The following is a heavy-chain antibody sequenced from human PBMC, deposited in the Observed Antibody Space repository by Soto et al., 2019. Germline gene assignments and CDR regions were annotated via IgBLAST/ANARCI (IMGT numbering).Heavy chain of an antibody. V-gene: IGHV3-30*03. CDR2: ISYDGRNE. J-gene: IGHJ4*02. D-gene: IGHD2-15*01. CDR1: GFIFSSYA. CDR3: AESGGGWWAAY. Sequence: QVQLVESGGGVVQPGGSLRLSCAASGFIFSSYAMHWVRQAPGKGLEWVAVISYDGRNEYYTDSVKGRFTISRDNSKITLYLPMNRLGPEDAAVYDCAESGGGWWAAYWGQGTLGHVSS.